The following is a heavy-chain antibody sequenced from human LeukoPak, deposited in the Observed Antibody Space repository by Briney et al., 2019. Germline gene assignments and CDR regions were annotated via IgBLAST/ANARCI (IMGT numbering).Heavy chain of an antibody. CDR2: IYYSGST. Sequence: PSETLSLTCTVSGGSISSYYWSWIRQPPGKGLDWIGYIYYSGSTNYNPSLKSRVTISVDTSKNQFSLKLSSVTAADTAVYYCARHCSSTSCYAFDIWGQGTMVTVSS. CDR1: GGSISSYY. D-gene: IGHD2-2*01. V-gene: IGHV4-59*01. J-gene: IGHJ3*02. CDR3: ARHCSSTSCYAFDI.